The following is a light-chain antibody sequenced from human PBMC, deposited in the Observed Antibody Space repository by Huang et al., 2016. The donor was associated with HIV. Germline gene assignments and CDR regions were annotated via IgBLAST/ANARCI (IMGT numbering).Light chain of an antibody. Sequence: ITCRASQSISSYLNWYQQKPGKAPKLLIYAASSLQSGVPSRFSGSGSGTEFTLTISSLQPEDFATYYCQQSYSTPLYTFGQGTKLEIK. V-gene: IGKV1-39*01. CDR2: AAS. CDR1: QSISSY. J-gene: IGKJ2*01. CDR3: QQSYSTPLYT.